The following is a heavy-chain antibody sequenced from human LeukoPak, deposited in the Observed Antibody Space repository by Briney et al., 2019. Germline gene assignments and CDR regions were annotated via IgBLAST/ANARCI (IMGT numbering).Heavy chain of an antibody. CDR3: ATVYYDILTGYYVDY. CDR2: INAGNGNT. Sequence: ASVKVSCKASGYTFTSYAMHWVRQAPGQRLEWMGWINAGNGNTKYSQKFQGRVTITRDTSASTAYTELSSLRSEDTAVYSCATVYYDILTGYYVDYWGQGTLVTVSS. V-gene: IGHV1-3*01. D-gene: IGHD3-9*01. J-gene: IGHJ4*02. CDR1: GYTFTSYA.